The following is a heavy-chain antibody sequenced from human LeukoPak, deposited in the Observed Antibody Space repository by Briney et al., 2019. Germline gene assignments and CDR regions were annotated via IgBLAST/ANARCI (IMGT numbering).Heavy chain of an antibody. V-gene: IGHV4-34*01. Sequence: PSETLSLTCTVSGGSISNYYWSWIRQPPGKGLEWIGEINHSGSTNYNPSLKSRVTISVDTSKNQFSLKLSSVTAADTAVYYCARTYGDYTFDYWGQGTLVTVSS. J-gene: IGHJ4*02. CDR1: GGSISNYY. D-gene: IGHD4-17*01. CDR2: INHSGST. CDR3: ARTYGDYTFDY.